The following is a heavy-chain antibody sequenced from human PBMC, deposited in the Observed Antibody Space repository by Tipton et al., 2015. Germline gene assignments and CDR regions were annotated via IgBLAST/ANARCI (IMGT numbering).Heavy chain of an antibody. CDR3: ARRGLDDGFDL. CDR1: GYAFSDYW. J-gene: IGHJ3*01. V-gene: IGHV5-51*01. Sequence: VQLVQSGAEVKKPGESLKMSGKGSGYAFSDYWMGWVRQMPGKGLEWMGIIYPGDSDTRYSPSFQGQVAIYADKSISTAYLHWSSLKASDTAMYYCARRGLDDGFDLWGQGTMVTVSS. CDR2: IYPGDSDT.